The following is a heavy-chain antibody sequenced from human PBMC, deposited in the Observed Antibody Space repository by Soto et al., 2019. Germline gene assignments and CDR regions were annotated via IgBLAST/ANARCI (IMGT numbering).Heavy chain of an antibody. J-gene: IGHJ4*02. D-gene: IGHD2-8*02. Sequence: SETLSLTCAVYGGSFIGYYWTWILQPPWTGLEWIGEINHSGSTNYNPSLKSRVTISVDTSKNQFSLKLTSVTAADTAVYYCARDKITGLFDYWGQGTQVTVSS. CDR1: GGSFIGYY. V-gene: IGHV4-34*01. CDR2: INHSGST. CDR3: ARDKITGLFDY.